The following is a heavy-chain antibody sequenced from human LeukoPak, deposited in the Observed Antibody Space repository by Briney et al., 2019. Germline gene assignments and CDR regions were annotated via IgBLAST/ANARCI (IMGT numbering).Heavy chain of an antibody. V-gene: IGHV3-48*01. D-gene: IGHD3-3*01. CDR2: ISSSSTI. Sequence: HPGGSLRLSCAASGFTYRSYSMNWVRQAPGKRLEWVSYISSSSTIYYADSLKGRFTISRDNGKNSLYLQMSSLRAEDTAVYYCARDVWSGYYTWGLFDYWGQGTLVTPSS. J-gene: IGHJ4*02. CDR1: GFTYRSYS. CDR3: ARDVWSGYYTWGLFDY.